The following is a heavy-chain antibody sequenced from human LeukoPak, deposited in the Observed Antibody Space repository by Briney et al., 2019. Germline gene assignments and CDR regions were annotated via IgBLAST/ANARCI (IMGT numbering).Heavy chain of an antibody. CDR1: GFTFSSYA. D-gene: IGHD3-22*01. V-gene: IGHV3-23*01. J-gene: IGHJ6*02. CDR2: ISGSGGST. CDR3: AKESYYDSSGYPYYYYGMDV. Sequence: GSLRLSCAASGFTFSSYAMSWVRQAPGKGLEGVSAISGSGGSTYYADSVKGRFTISRDNSKNTLYLQMNSLRAEDTAVYYCAKESYYDSSGYPYYYYGMDVWGQGTTVTVSS.